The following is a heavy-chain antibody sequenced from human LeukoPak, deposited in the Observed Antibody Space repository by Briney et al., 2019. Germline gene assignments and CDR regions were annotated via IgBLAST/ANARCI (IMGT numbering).Heavy chain of an antibody. Sequence: GGSLRLSCAASGFTFSSYSMNWVRQAPGMGLEWVSSISSSSSYIYYADSVKGRFTISRDNAKNSLYLQMNSLRAEDTAVYYCAREERVVVPSFDYWGQGTLVTVSS. J-gene: IGHJ4*02. D-gene: IGHD2-2*01. CDR1: GFTFSSYS. CDR2: ISSSSSYI. CDR3: AREERVVVPSFDY. V-gene: IGHV3-21*01.